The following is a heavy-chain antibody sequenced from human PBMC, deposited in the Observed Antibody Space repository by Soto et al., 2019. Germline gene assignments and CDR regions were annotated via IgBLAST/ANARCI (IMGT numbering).Heavy chain of an antibody. CDR3: ARARYYWDEYYYYGMDV. J-gene: IGHJ6*02. Sequence: SETLSLTCTVSGGSISSYYWSWIRQPPGKGLEWIGYIYYSGSTNYNPSLKSRVTISVDTSKNQFSLKLSSVTAADTAVYYCARARYYWDEYYYYGMDVWGQGTTVTVSS. CDR1: GGSISSYY. CDR2: IYYSGST. V-gene: IGHV4-59*01. D-gene: IGHD1-20*01.